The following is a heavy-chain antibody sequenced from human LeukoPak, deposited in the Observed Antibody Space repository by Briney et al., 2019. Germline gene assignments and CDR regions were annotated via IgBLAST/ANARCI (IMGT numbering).Heavy chain of an antibody. D-gene: IGHD3-10*01. J-gene: IGHJ3*02. CDR2: INPNSGGT. Sequence: ASVKVSCKASGYTFTGYYMHWVRQAPGQGFEWMGWINPNSGGTNFAQKFQGRVTLTRDTSISTAYMELSRLRSDDTAVYYCARAWISFGEETYAFDIWGQGTMVTVSS. V-gene: IGHV1-2*02. CDR1: GYTFTGYY. CDR3: ARAWISFGEETYAFDI.